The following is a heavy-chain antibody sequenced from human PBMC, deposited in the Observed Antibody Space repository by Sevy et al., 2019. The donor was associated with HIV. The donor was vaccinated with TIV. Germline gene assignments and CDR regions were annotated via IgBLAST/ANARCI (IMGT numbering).Heavy chain of an antibody. CDR1: GFSFSSFG. D-gene: IGHD2-15*01. CDR3: AREGQWSHPGDY. Sequence: GGSLRLSCAASGFSFSSFGMSWVRQSPGKGLEWVANIKEDGSEKYYVDSVKGRFTISRDNAKNSLYLQMNSLRAEDTAVYYCAREGQWSHPGDYWGQGTLVTVSS. CDR2: IKEDGSEK. J-gene: IGHJ4*02. V-gene: IGHV3-7*01.